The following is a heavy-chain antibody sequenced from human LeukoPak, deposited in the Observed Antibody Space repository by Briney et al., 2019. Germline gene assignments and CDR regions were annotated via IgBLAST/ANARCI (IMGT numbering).Heavy chain of an antibody. CDR2: IYSGGST. V-gene: IGHV3-66*01. D-gene: IGHD3-9*01. Sequence: GGSLRLSCAASGFSVRSNYMSWVRQAPGKGLEWVSVIYSGGSTYHADSVKGRFTISRDDSRNTLFLQMNSLRAEDTAVYYCAKDLGDYNAPGGYWGQGTLVTVSS. CDR1: GFSVRSNY. J-gene: IGHJ4*02. CDR3: AKDLGDYNAPGGY.